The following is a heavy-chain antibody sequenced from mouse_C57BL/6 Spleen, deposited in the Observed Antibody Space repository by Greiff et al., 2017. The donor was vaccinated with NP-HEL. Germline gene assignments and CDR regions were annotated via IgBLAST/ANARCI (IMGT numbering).Heavy chain of an antibody. Sequence: DVKLVESGGGLVKPGGSLKLSCAASGFTFSDYGMHWVRQAPEKGLEWVAYISSGSSTIYYADTVKGRFTIARDNAKNTLFLQMTSLRSEDTAMYYCAKAYYSNPLAYWGQGTLVTVSA. V-gene: IGHV5-17*01. CDR1: GFTFSDYG. CDR3: AKAYYSNPLAY. CDR2: ISSGSSTI. J-gene: IGHJ3*01. D-gene: IGHD2-5*01.